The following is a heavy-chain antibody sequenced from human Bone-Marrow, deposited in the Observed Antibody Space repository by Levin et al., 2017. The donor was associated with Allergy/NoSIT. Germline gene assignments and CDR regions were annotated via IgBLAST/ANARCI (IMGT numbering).Heavy chain of an antibody. CDR3: ARDGPGTATGTP. J-gene: IGHJ4*02. V-gene: IGHV3-7*01. CDR2: IKTDGSEK. D-gene: IGHD1-7*01. Sequence: GGSLRLSCAASGSTFSNYWMRWIRQAPGRGLEGVANIKTDGSEKYYVDSVKGRFAISRDNAKNSMYLQLNNVRAEDTGVYYCARDGPGTATGTPWGQGTLVTVSS. CDR1: GSTFSNYW.